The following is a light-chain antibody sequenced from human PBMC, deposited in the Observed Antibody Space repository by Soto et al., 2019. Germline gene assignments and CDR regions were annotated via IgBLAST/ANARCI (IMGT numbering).Light chain of an antibody. V-gene: IGKV3-20*01. CDR1: QSVSSTY. Sequence: IVLTQSPGTLSLSPGERATLSCRASQSVSSTYLAWYQQKPGQAPRLLIYGASSRATGIPDRFSGSRSGTAFARTISRLEPEDFAVYYCQQYVSSPLTCGGGTKVEIK. CDR3: QQYVSSPLT. CDR2: GAS. J-gene: IGKJ4*01.